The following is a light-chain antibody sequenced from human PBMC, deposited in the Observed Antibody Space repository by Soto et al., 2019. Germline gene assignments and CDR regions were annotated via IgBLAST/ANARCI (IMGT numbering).Light chain of an antibody. Sequence: DIQMTQSPSSLSASVGDRVTITCRASQSIGNYLNWYQHKPGKAPKLLIYGASSLHSGVPSSFSGSGSGTDFTLTISSLQPEDFATYYCQQIYSTPLTFGGGTKV. V-gene: IGKV1-39*01. J-gene: IGKJ4*01. CDR2: GAS. CDR1: QSIGNY. CDR3: QQIYSTPLT.